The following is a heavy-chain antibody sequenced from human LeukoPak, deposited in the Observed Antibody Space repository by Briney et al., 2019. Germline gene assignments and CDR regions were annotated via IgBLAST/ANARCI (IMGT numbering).Heavy chain of an antibody. Sequence: GGSLRLSCAASGFTFSVYWMYRVRQAPGKGLVCISRIVSEGSTTTYPDSVKGRFTISKDNAKNPLNLQMTGLRAKATSVFYFTRGISGHDYWGRGRLVTV. CDR2: IVSEGSTT. CDR3: TRGISGHDY. CDR1: GFTFSVYW. J-gene: IGHJ4*02. V-gene: IGHV3-74*01.